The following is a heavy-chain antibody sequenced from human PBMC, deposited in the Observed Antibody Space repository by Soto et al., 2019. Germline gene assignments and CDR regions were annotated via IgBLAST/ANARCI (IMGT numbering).Heavy chain of an antibody. J-gene: IGHJ4*02. CDR1: GGSISGFS. Sequence: QLQLQESGPGLVKPSETLSLTYTVSGGSISGFSWSWTRQPPGKALELIGHISYTGSTNYNPSLKRRVNMSMDTSKNQFSLNVNYVTAADTAVYYCPRVARLGIKQWLTYWGQGTLVIVSS. CDR2: ISYTGST. V-gene: IGHV4-59*01. CDR3: PRVARLGIKQWLTY. D-gene: IGHD6-19*01.